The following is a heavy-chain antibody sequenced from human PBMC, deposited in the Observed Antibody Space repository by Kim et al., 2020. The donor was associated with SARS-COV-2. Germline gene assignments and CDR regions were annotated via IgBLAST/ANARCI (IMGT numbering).Heavy chain of an antibody. J-gene: IGHJ4*02. V-gene: IGHV3-23*01. CDR1: GFTFSSYA. CDR2: ISGSGGST. Sequence: GGSLRLSCAASGFTFSSYAMSWVRQAPGKGLEWVSAISGSGGSTYYADSVKGRFTISRDNSKNTLYLQMNSLRAEDTAVYYCAKDDTYYYDSSGYAAFDYWGQGTLVTVSS. CDR3: AKDDTYYYDSSGYAAFDY. D-gene: IGHD3-22*01.